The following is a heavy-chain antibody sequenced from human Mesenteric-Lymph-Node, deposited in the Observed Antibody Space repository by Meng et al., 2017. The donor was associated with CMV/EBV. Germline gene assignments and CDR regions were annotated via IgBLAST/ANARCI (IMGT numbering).Heavy chain of an antibody. V-gene: IGHV3-30*04. J-gene: IGHJ4*02. Sequence: CAASGCTFSSQAMHWVRQAPGKGLEWVAVISYDGNNQYYADSVKGRFTISRDNSKNTLYLHMNNLRVEDTAVYYCANSGGWYGGGFDYWGQGTLVTVSS. CDR2: ISYDGNNQ. CDR1: GCTFSSQA. D-gene: IGHD6-19*01. CDR3: ANSGGWYGGGFDY.